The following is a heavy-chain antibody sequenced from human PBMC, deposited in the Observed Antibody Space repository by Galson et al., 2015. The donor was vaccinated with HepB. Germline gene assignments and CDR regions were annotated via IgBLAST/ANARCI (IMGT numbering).Heavy chain of an antibody. D-gene: IGHD6-19*01. J-gene: IGHJ4*02. CDR2: ISGSGSGT. V-gene: IGHV3-23*01. CDR3: AKDPGAVAGTPLYLDY. Sequence: SLRLSCAASGFTFSNYAMNWVRQAPGKGLEWVSGISGSGSGTYYADSIKGRFTISRDNSKDTLYLQMSGLTADDTAIYYCAKDPGAVAGTPLYLDYWGQGTLVTVSS. CDR1: GFTFSNYA.